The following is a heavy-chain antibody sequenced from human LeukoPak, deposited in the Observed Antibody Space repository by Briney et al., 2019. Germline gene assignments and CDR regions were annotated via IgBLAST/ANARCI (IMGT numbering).Heavy chain of an antibody. CDR3: ARGGRQRYENWFDP. CDR2: ISSSSSYI. CDR1: GFTFSSYS. V-gene: IGHV3-21*01. J-gene: IGHJ5*02. Sequence: GGSLRLSCAASGFTFSSYSMNWVRQAPGKGLEWVSSISSSSSYIYYADSVKGRFTISRDNAKNSLCLQMNSLRAEDTAVYYCARGGRQRYENWFDPWGQGTLVTVSS. D-gene: IGHD5-12*01.